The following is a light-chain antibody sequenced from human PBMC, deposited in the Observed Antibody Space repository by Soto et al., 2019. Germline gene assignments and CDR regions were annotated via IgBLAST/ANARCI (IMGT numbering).Light chain of an antibody. CDR3: QQYNSYPWT. J-gene: IGKJ1*01. CDR1: RDIRNY. Sequence: IQMTQSPSSLSASGGDRVTITCLASRDIRNYVPWFQQKPGKAPKPLIYAASILQSGVPSKFSGSGSGTDFTLTINSLQPEDFATYYCQQYNSYPWTYGQGTKVDI. V-gene: IGKV1-16*02. CDR2: AAS.